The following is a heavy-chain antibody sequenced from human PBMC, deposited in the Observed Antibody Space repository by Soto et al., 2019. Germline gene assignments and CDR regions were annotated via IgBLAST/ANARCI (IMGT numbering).Heavy chain of an antibody. J-gene: IGHJ5*02. Sequence: QVKLQESGARLVKPSQTLSLTCNVSGGAITSGGYYWNWIRQHPGKGLEWIGYIYYTGRTYYNQTLKRRLIISVGTSKNQFSLHMSSVTGADTAVYYCARGQRSRRHSTIEDLWGQGTLVTVPS. D-gene: IGHD3-9*01. CDR2: IYYTGRT. V-gene: IGHV4-31*03. CDR1: GGAITSGGYY. CDR3: ARGQRSRRHSTIEDL.